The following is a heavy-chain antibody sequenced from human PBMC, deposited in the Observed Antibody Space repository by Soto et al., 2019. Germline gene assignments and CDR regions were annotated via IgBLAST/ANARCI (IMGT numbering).Heavy chain of an antibody. CDR3: ARMDGDYNYYGLDV. CDR2: FFSDAER. D-gene: IGHD4-17*01. J-gene: IGHJ6*02. V-gene: IGHV2-26*01. CDR1: GFSLTNGRMG. Sequence: QVTLKESGPVLVKPTETLTLTCSVFGFSLTNGRMGVSWIRQPPGKALEWLAHFFSDAERSYSTSMQSRLNMYKDSSGSQVVLTMTNMAPADTATYFCARMDGDYNYYGLDVWGHGIAVTVSS.